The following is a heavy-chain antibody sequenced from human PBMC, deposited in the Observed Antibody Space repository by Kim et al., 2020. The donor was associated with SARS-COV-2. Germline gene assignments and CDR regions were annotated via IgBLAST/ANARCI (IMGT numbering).Heavy chain of an antibody. CDR2: ISYVGRDE. J-gene: IGHJ4*02. V-gene: IGHV3-30*14. Sequence: GGSLRLSCAASGFTFSSFSMHWVRQAPGKGLEWVAVISYVGRDEYYADSVKGRFTISRDNSMDTLYLQMNSLSAEDTAVYFCARDGSGTYHFDYWGQGTLVTVSS. CDR1: GFTFSSFS. D-gene: IGHD1-1*01. CDR3: ARDGSGTYHFDY.